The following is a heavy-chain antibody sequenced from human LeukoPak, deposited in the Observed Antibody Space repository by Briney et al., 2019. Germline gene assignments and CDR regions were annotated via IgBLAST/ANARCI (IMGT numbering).Heavy chain of an antibody. J-gene: IGHJ4*02. CDR1: GYTFTGYY. V-gene: IGHV1-2*02. Sequence: GASVKVSCKASGYTFTGYYMHWVRQAPGQGLEWMGWINPNSGGTNYAQKFQGRVTMTRDTSISTAYMELRSLTSDDTAMYYCARDIGVSQFDYWGQGTRVTVSS. D-gene: IGHD3-10*01. CDR3: ARDIGVSQFDY. CDR2: INPNSGGT.